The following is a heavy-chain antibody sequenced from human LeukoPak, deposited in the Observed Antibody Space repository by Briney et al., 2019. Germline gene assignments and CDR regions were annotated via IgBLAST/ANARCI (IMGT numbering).Heavy chain of an antibody. J-gene: IGHJ4*02. CDR3: ARLPLQPYFDC. CDR1: GGSISSSSYC. V-gene: IGHV4-39*01. Sequence: SETLSLTCTVSGGSISSSSYCWGWIRQPPGKGLEWIGSIYYSGSTYYNPSLTSRVTISVDTSKNQFSLKLSSVTAADTAVYYCARLPLQPYFDCWGQGTLVTVSS. CDR2: IYYSGST. D-gene: IGHD4-11*01.